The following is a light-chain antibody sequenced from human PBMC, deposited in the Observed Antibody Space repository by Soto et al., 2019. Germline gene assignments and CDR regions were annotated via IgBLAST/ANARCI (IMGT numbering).Light chain of an antibody. Sequence: QSALTQPASVSGSPGQSITISCTGTSSDVGGYNYVSWYQQHPGKAPKLMIYEVSNRPSGVSNRFSGSKSGNTASLTISGLQAEDEADYYCSSYTSSSPIYVFGNGTKVTVL. J-gene: IGLJ1*01. CDR1: SSDVGGYNY. CDR3: SSYTSSSPIYV. CDR2: EVS. V-gene: IGLV2-14*01.